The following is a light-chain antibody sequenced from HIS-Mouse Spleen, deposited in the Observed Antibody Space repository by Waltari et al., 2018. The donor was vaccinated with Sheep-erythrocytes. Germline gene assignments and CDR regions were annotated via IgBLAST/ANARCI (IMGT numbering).Light chain of an antibody. CDR3: QSYDSSLSGSYV. J-gene: IGLJ1*01. CDR1: SSNIGAGYD. CDR2: GNS. V-gene: IGLV1-40*01. Sequence: QSVLTQPPSVSGAPGQRVTISCTGSSSNIGAGYDVHWYQQLPGTAPKLLIYGNSIRPSGVPDRCSGSKSGTSASLAITGLQAEDEADYYCQSYDSSLSGSYVFGTGTKVTVL.